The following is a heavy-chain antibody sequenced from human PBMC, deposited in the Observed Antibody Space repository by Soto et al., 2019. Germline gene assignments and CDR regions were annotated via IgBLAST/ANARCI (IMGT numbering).Heavy chain of an antibody. CDR3: VGGQYYFDY. CDR1: GFPFTSYG. CDR2: ISYDGSDK. D-gene: IGHD3-10*01. J-gene: IGHJ4*02. Sequence: QVQLVESGGGVVQPGRSLRLSCAASGFPFTSYGMHWVREGPDKGLEWVAIISYDGSDKYYADSVKGRFTISRDNSKNPLDLQMSSLSPEDTALYYCVGGQYYFDYRGQGTPVIVSS. V-gene: IGHV3-30*03.